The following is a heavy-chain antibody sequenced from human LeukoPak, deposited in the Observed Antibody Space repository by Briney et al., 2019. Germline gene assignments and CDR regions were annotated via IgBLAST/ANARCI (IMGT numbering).Heavy chain of an antibody. J-gene: IGHJ3*02. CDR3: ARRGYSYDIDAFDI. CDR2: IYYSGST. D-gene: IGHD5-18*01. Sequence: SETLSLTCTVSGGSISSYYWSWIRQPPGKGLEWIGYIYYSGSTNYNPSLKSRVTISVDTSKNQFSLKLSSVTAADTAVYYCARRGYSYDIDAFDIWGQGTMVTVSS. V-gene: IGHV4-59*08. CDR1: GGSISSYY.